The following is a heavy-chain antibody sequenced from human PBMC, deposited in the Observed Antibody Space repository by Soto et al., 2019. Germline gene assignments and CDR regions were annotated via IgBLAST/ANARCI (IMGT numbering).Heavy chain of an antibody. D-gene: IGHD2-15*01. CDR3: TREGCSGGSCSFDP. CDR1: GFTFSSYW. J-gene: IGHJ5*02. Sequence: EVQLVESGGGLVQPGGSLRLSCAGSGFTFSSYWMHWVRQAPGKGLVWVSRINSDGSSTDYADSVKGRFTISRDNAKNTLYLQMNSLRAEDTAVYYCTREGCSGGSCSFDPWGQGTLVTVSS. CDR2: INSDGSST. V-gene: IGHV3-74*01.